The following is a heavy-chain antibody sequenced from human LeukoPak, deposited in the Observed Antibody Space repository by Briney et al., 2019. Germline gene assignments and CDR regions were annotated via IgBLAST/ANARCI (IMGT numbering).Heavy chain of an antibody. CDR2: IYYSGST. D-gene: IGHD6-19*01. CDR1: GGSISSSY. Sequence: PSETLSLTCTVSGGSISSSYWSWIRQPPGKALEWIAYIYYSGSTNYNPSLKSRVTISVDTSKNQFSLKLSSVTAADTAVYYCAKFRSGWYYFDYWGQGTLVTVSS. V-gene: IGHV4-59*01. CDR3: AKFRSGWYYFDY. J-gene: IGHJ4*02.